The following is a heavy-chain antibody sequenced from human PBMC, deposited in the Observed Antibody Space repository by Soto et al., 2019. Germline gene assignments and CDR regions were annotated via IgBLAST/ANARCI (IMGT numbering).Heavy chain of an antibody. J-gene: IGHJ3*02. CDR3: ATDSSPFGGGSAFDI. D-gene: IGHD1-26*01. Sequence: ASVKVSCKVSGYTLTELSMHWVRQAPGKGLEWMGGFDPEDGETIYAQKFQGRVAMTEDTSTDTAYMELSSLRSEDTAVYYCATDSSPFGGGSAFDIWGQGTMVTVSS. CDR2: FDPEDGET. V-gene: IGHV1-24*01. CDR1: GYTLTELS.